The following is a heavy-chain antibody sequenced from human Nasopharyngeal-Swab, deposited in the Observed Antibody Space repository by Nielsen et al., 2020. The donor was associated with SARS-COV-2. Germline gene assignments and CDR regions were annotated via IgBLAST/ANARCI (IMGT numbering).Heavy chain of an antibody. CDR1: GFTVSSNY. Sequence: GESLKISCAASGFTVSSNYMSWVRQAPGKGLEWVSVIYSGGSTYYADSVKGRFTISRDNSKNTLYLQMNSLRAEDTAVYYCATTVTTTGFGYWGQGTLITVSS. V-gene: IGHV3-53*01. CDR2: IYSGGST. D-gene: IGHD4-17*01. CDR3: ATTVTTTGFGY. J-gene: IGHJ4*02.